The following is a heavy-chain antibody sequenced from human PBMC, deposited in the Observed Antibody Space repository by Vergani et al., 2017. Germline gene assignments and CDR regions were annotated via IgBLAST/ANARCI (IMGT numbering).Heavy chain of an antibody. V-gene: IGHV4-38-2*01. J-gene: IGHJ4*02. CDR1: GYSISSGYY. D-gene: IGHD2-2*02. Sequence: QVQLQESGPGLVKPSETLSLTCAVSGYSISSGYYWGWIRQPPGKGLEWIGSIYHSGSTYYNPSLKSRVTISVDTSKNQFALKLSSVTAADTAVYYCARVFRYPDYWGQGTLVTVSS. CDR2: IYHSGST. CDR3: ARVFRYPDY.